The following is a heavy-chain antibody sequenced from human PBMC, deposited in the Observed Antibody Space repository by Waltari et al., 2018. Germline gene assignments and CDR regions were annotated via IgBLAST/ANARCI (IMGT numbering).Heavy chain of an antibody. CDR2: IYYTGST. J-gene: IGHJ5*02. Sequence: QLRLQESGPGLVKPSETLSLTCTVSGGSISSSSYYWGWIRQPPGKGLEWIGSIYYTGSTYYNPSLKMRVTISVDTSKNQFSLKLSSVTAADTAVYYCARDCSGSWYYWFDPWGQGTLVTVSS. V-gene: IGHV4-39*07. D-gene: IGHD6-13*01. CDR1: GGSISSSSYY. CDR3: ARDCSGSWYYWFDP.